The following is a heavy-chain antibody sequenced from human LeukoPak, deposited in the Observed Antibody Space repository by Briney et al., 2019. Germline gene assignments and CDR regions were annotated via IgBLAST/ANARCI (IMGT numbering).Heavy chain of an antibody. CDR3: ARVGGEGYCSSTSCYPSGDNWFDP. Sequence: SETLCLTCTVSGGSFSSYYRSWIRQPPGKGLEWSGYIYYSGSTNYNPSLKSRVTISVDTSKNQFSLKLSSVTAADTAVYYCARVGGEGYCSSTSCYPSGDNWFDPWGQGTLVTVSS. V-gene: IGHV4-59*01. CDR2: IYYSGST. J-gene: IGHJ5*02. CDR1: GGSFSSYY. D-gene: IGHD2-2*01.